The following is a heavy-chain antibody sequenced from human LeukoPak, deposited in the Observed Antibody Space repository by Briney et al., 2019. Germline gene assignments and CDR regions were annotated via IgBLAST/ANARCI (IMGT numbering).Heavy chain of an antibody. CDR2: IRSKAYGGTT. J-gene: IGHJ4*02. CDR3: TRDQLVRGVIYFDY. D-gene: IGHD3-10*01. Sequence: GGSLRLSCTASGFTFGDYAMSWVRQAPGKGLEWVGFIRSKAYGGTTEYAASVKGRFTISRDDSKSIAYLQMNSLKTEDTAVYYCTRDQLVRGVIYFDYWGQGTLVTVSS. CDR1: GFTFGDYA. V-gene: IGHV3-49*04.